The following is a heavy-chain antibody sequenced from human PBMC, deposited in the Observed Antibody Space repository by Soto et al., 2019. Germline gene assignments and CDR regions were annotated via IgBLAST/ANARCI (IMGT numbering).Heavy chain of an antibody. Sequence: QLQLKESGPGLVKPSETLSLTCTVSGGSISEKYWNWVRQPPGTGLEWIGISFANRKTDYNTCLRSRVTSYVDASKNPFSLRLTSMTDADTANYYCVASLAAFGLNWLDPWGRGTLVTVSS. CDR1: GGSISEKY. CDR3: VASLAAFGLNWLDP. V-gene: IGHV4-4*07. J-gene: IGHJ5*02. CDR2: SFANRKT. D-gene: IGHD3-3*02.